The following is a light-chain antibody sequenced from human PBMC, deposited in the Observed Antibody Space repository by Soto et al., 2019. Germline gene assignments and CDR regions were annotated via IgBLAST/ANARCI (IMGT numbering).Light chain of an antibody. J-gene: IGKJ2*01. Sequence: DVQMTQSPSSLSPSVGDRVTITCRASQSFNTWLAWYQQKPGKAPKLLIYKTSILESGVPSRFSGSGSGTEFTLTISSLQPEDSATYYCQQYNSYPYIFGQGTK. CDR1: QSFNTW. CDR3: QQYNSYPYI. CDR2: KTS. V-gene: IGKV1-5*03.